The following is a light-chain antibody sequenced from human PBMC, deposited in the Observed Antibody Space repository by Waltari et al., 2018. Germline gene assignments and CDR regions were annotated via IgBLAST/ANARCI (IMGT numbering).Light chain of an antibody. CDR1: SSDVGGYNY. CDR3: CSYAGSYTFVV. CDR2: DVS. Sequence: QSALTQPRSVSGSPGQSVTISCTGTSSDVGGYNYFYRYQHHPGKAPKLIIYDVSKRPSGVPDRFSGSKSGNTASLTISGLQAEDEADYYCCSYAGSYTFVVFGGGTKVTVL. J-gene: IGLJ2*01. V-gene: IGLV2-11*01.